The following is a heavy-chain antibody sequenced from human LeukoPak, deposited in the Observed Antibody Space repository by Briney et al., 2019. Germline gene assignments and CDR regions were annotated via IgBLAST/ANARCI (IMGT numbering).Heavy chain of an antibody. Sequence: NPGGSLRLSCAASGFTFSHFTINWVRQAPGRGLEWGSTISGSSTYIYYADSVKGRCTISRDKAKNSLYLQMNSLRAEDTAVYYCARSCGGDCYSSHRYYFDYWGQGALVTVSS. CDR2: ISGSSTYI. CDR3: ARSCGGDCYSSHRYYFDY. CDR1: GFTFSHFT. J-gene: IGHJ4*02. D-gene: IGHD2-21*02. V-gene: IGHV3-21*01.